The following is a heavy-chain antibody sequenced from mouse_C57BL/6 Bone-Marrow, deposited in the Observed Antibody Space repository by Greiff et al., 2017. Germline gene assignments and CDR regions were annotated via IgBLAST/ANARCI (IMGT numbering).Heavy chain of an antibody. CDR3: ASLLWYPWFAY. D-gene: IGHD2-1*01. J-gene: IGHJ3*01. V-gene: IGHV2-2*01. CDR2: IWSGGST. CDR1: GFSLTSYG. Sequence: VQLQESGPGLVQPSQSLSITCTVSGFSLTSYGVHWVRQSPGQGLEWLGVIWSGGSTDYNAAFISRLSISKDNSKSQVFFKMNSLQADDTAIYYCASLLWYPWFAYWGQGTLVTVSA.